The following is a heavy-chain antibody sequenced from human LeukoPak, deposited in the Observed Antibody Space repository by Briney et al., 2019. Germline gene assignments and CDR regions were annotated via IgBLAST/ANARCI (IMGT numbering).Heavy chain of an antibody. CDR3: AKEVGGGWFEY. CDR2: ISDSGASA. J-gene: IGHJ4*02. D-gene: IGHD6-19*01. CDR1: GFTFTSYA. Sequence: GGSLRLSCAASGFTFTSYAISWVRQAPGKGLEWVSVISDSGASAYYADSVKGRFTISRDNSKNTLYLQMNSLRAEDTAVYYCAKEVGGGWFEYWGQGSLVTVSS. V-gene: IGHV3-23*01.